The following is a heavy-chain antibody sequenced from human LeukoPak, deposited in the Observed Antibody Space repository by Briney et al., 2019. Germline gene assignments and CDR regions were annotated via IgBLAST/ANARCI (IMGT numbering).Heavy chain of an antibody. V-gene: IGHV3-7*01. D-gene: IGHD2-2*01. CDR3: ARDGLYCSSTSCYGRY. CDR2: IKQDGSEK. J-gene: IGHJ4*02. Sequence: GGSLRLSCAASGFTFSSYWTSWVRQAPGKGLEWVANIKQDGSEKYYVDSVKGRFTISRDNAKNSLYLQMNSLRAEDTAVYYCARDGLYCSSTSCYGRYWGQGTLVTVSS. CDR1: GFTFSSYW.